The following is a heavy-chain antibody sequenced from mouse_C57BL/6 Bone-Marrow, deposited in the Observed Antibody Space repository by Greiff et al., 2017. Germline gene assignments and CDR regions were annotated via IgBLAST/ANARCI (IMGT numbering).Heavy chain of an antibody. J-gene: IGHJ1*03. V-gene: IGHV2-2*01. D-gene: IGHD5-1*01. CDR1: GFSLTSYG. CDR2: IWSGGST. CDR3: ARNLEYHLSYWYFDV. Sequence: QVQLKESGPGLVQPSQSLSITCTVSGFSLTSYGVHWVRQSPGKGLEWLGVIWSGGSTDYNAAFISRLSISKDNSKSQVFFKMNSRQADAIAIYYCARNLEYHLSYWYFDVWGTGTTVTVSS.